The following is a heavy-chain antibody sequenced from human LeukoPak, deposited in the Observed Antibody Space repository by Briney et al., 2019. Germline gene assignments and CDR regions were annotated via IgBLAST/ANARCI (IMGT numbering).Heavy chain of an antibody. Sequence: SETLSLTCTVSGGSISSSTYYWGWIRQPPGKGLEWIGSIYYSGSTYYNPSLKSRVTISVDTSKNQFSLKLSSVTAADTAVYYCARQGGGFWYFDLWGRGTLVTVSS. V-gene: IGHV4-39*01. CDR1: GGSISSSTYY. J-gene: IGHJ2*01. CDR2: IYYSGST. CDR3: ARQGGGFWYFDL. D-gene: IGHD6-25*01.